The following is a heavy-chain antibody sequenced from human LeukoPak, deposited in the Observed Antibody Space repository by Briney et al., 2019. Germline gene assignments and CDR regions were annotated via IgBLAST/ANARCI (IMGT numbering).Heavy chain of an antibody. J-gene: IGHJ6*04. CDR1: GGSINNYY. V-gene: IGHV4-4*07. CDR2: IYTRGST. CDR3: ARFTYTTRPPDV. D-gene: IGHD3-16*01. Sequence: SETLSLTCTVSGGSINNYYWSWIRQPAGKGLEWIGRIYTRGSTNYNPSLKSRVTMSVDTSVNQFSLRLSSVTAADTAVYFCARFTYTTRPPDVWGKGTTVTVSS.